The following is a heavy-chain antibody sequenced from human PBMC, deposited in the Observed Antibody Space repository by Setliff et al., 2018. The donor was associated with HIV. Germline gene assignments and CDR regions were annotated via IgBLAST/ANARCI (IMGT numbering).Heavy chain of an antibody. J-gene: IGHJ4*02. CDR1: GGSISSYY. D-gene: IGHD3-22*01. CDR2: IYYSGST. Sequence: SETLSLTCTVSGGSISSYYWSWIRQPAGKGLEWIGRIYYSGSTYYNPSLQSRVTISVDTSKNLFSLRLSSVTASDTAVYYCARQAIFGYYDSSGYLDYWGQGTLVTVSS. V-gene: IGHV4-59*05. CDR3: ARQAIFGYYDSSGYLDY.